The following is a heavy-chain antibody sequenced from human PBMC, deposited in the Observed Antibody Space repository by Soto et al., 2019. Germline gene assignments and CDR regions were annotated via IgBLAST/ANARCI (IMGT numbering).Heavy chain of an antibody. V-gene: IGHV3-23*01. CDR3: AKNGDLDYDEFDV. CDR2: ITGNSARI. J-gene: IGHJ3*01. Sequence: WWSXRLSCAACDCTSRIYPIILFRHAPGKGLEWVSGITGNSARIYYADSVKGRFSISRENSKNTLYMQMDTLRDEDTAVYYCAKNGDLDYDEFDVWGPGTVV. D-gene: IGHD3-16*01. CDR1: DCTSRIYP.